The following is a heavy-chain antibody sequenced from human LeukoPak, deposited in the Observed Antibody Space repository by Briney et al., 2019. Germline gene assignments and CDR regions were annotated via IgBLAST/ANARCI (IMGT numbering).Heavy chain of an antibody. V-gene: IGHV3-23*01. Sequence: GGSLRLSCAASGFTFSSYGMSWVRQAPGKGLEWASTISGSGGSTYYADSVKGRFTISRDNFKNTLYLQMNSLRAEDTAIYYCAGDSSGWSVYSWFDPWGQGTLVTVSS. CDR1: GFTFSSYG. J-gene: IGHJ5*02. D-gene: IGHD6-19*01. CDR3: AGDSSGWSVYSWFDP. CDR2: ISGSGGST.